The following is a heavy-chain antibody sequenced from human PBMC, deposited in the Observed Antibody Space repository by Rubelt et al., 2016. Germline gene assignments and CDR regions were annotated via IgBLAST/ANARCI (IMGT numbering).Heavy chain of an antibody. CDR2: VYYSGDT. J-gene: IGHJ2*01. D-gene: IGHD6-25*01. Sequence: QLQLQESGPGLVKPSETLSLACTVSGGSISSSNYWGWVRQSPGKGLEWIATVYYSGDTYFKSSLKSRVSIPLDTSKNQFALKLTVGTAADTAGYDCARHSPALYWWFDLWGRGTLVVVSS. V-gene: IGHV4-39*01. CDR1: GGSISSSNY. CDR3: ARHSPALYWWFDL.